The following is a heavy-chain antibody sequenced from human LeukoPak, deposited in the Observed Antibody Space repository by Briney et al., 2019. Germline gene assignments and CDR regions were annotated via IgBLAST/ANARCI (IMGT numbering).Heavy chain of an antibody. V-gene: IGHV1-69*13. CDR2: IIPIFGTA. CDR1: GGPFSSYA. J-gene: IGHJ4*02. CDR3: ARDGISDYDILTGYLGNYFDY. Sequence: SVKVSCKASGGPFSSYAISWVRQAPGQGLEWMGGIIPIFGTANYAQKFQGRVTITADESTSTAYMELSSLRSEDTAVYYCARDGISDYDILTGYLGNYFDYWGQGTLVTVSS. D-gene: IGHD3-9*01.